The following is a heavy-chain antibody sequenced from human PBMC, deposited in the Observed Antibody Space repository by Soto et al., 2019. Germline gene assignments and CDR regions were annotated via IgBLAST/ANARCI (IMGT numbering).Heavy chain of an antibody. J-gene: IGHJ6*03. CDR2: IYYSGST. CDR1: GGSISSYY. D-gene: IGHD2-2*01. Sequence: PSETLSLTCTVSGGSISSYYWGWIRQPPGKGLEWIGYIYYSGSTNYNPSLKSRVTISVDTSKNQFSLKLSSVTAADMAVYYCARHFGGSTSLKGYYYYYYMDVWGKGTTLTVS. V-gene: IGHV4-59*08. CDR3: ARHFGGSTSLKGYYYYYYMDV.